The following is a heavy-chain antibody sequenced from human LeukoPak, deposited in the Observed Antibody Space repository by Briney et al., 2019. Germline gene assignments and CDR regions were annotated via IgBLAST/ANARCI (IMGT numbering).Heavy chain of an antibody. CDR3: ARDQASGSGSYYKHYYYYGMDV. CDR1: GGSISSYY. J-gene: IGHJ6*02. V-gene: IGHV4-4*07. CDR2: IYTSGST. Sequence: SGTLSLTCTVSGGSISSYYWSWIRQPAGKGLEWIGRIYTSGSTNYNPSLKSRVTMSVDTSKNQFSLKLSSVTAADTAVYYCARDQASGSGSYYKHYYYYGMDVWGQGTTVTVSS. D-gene: IGHD3-10*01.